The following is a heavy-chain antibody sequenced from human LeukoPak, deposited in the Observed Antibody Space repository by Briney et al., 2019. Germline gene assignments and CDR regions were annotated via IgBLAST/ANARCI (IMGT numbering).Heavy chain of an antibody. D-gene: IGHD6-6*01. Sequence: GASVKVSCKASVYTFTSYYMHWVRQAPGQGLEWVGIINPSGGSTSYAQKFQGRVTMTRDMSTSTVYMEMSSLRSEDTAVYYCARAGIADRLYYYYYYMDVWGKGTTVTVSS. J-gene: IGHJ6*03. V-gene: IGHV1-46*01. CDR2: INPSGGST. CDR1: VYTFTSYY. CDR3: ARAGIADRLYYYYYYMDV.